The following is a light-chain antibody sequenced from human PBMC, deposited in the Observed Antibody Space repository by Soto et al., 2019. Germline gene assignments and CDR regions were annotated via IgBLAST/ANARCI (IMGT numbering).Light chain of an antibody. Sequence: QSALTQPASVSGSPGQSITVSCFGTSSDVGGYNYVSWYQQHPDKAPKLMIYDVTKRPSGVSDRFSGSKSANTASLTISGLQAEDEAYYYCSSYANSNAQVFGGGTKVTVL. CDR3: SSYANSNAQV. CDR2: DVT. J-gene: IGLJ2*01. CDR1: SSDVGGYNY. V-gene: IGLV2-14*01.